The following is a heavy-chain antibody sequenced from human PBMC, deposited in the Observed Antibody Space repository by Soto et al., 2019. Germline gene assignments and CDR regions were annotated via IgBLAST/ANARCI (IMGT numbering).Heavy chain of an antibody. D-gene: IGHD1-26*01. CDR1: GGTCSSYT. CDR2: IITILGIS. V-gene: IGHV1-69*02. Sequence: QVPLVQSGAELKKPGSSVKVSCKASGGTCSSYTISWVRQAPGQGLELMGRIITILGISNYAQKFQGRVTITADKSTSTAYTELRSLSSEDTAVYDCASGIKTGYGMDVCGQGTTVTVSS. J-gene: IGHJ6*02. CDR3: ASGIKTGYGMDV.